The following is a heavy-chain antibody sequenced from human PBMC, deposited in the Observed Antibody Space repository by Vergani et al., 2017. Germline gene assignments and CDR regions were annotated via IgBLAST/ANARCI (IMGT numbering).Heavy chain of an antibody. D-gene: IGHD3-22*01. CDR2: ISAYNGNT. Sequence: QVQLVPSGAEVKTPGASVKVSCKASGYTFTSYGISWVRQAPGQGLEWMGWISAYNGNTNYAQKLQGRVTMTTDTSTSTAYMELRSLRSDDTAVYYCARGRRVVILLYYYYGMDVWGQGTTVTVSS. CDR1: GYTFTSYG. CDR3: ARGRRVVILLYYYYGMDV. V-gene: IGHV1-18*04. J-gene: IGHJ6*02.